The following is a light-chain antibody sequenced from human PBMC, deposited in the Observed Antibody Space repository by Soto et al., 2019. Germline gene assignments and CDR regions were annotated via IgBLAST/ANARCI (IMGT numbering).Light chain of an antibody. CDR2: GAA. CDR3: QHYNSYSEA. V-gene: IGKV3-20*01. CDR1: QSVGSSY. Sequence: EIMLTQSPGTLSLSPGEGAPLSRSASQSVGSSYSAGCQQKPGQAPRRLINGAACRGAGSPDRFSGSGSGTEVTPTISSLQPDDFAAYYCQHYNSYSEALGQGTKVDIK. J-gene: IGKJ1*01.